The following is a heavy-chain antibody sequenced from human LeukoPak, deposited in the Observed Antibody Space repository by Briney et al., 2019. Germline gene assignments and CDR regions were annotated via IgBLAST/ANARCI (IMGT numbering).Heavy chain of an antibody. CDR2: ISGTGDYT. CDR1: GFTFSSYA. CDR3: AKGRDVGSRSQWYDY. V-gene: IGHV3-23*01. D-gene: IGHD3-10*01. Sequence: GGSLRLSCAASGFTFSSYAMSWVRQAPGKGLEWVSTISGTGDYTYSADSVKGRFTISRDNSENTLYLQMNSLRAEDTALYYCAKGRDVGSRSQWYDYWGQGTLVTVSS. J-gene: IGHJ4*02.